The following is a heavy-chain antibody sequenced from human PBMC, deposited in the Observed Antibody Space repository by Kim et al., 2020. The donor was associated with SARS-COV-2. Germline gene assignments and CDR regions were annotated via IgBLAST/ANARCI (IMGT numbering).Heavy chain of an antibody. CDR1: GYTFTSYG. D-gene: IGHD5-12*01. CDR3: ARVWVHVVQTSGYDSWFDP. CDR2: ISAYNGNT. V-gene: IGHV1-18*01. Sequence: ASVKVSCKASGYTFTSYGISWVRQAPGQGLEWMGWISAYNGNTNYAQKLQGRVTMTTDTSTSTAYMELRSLRSDDTAVYYCARVWVHVVQTSGYDSWFDPWGQGTLVTVSS. J-gene: IGHJ5*02.